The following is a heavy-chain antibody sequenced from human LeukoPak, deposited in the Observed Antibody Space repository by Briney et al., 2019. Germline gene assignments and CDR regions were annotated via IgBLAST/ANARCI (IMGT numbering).Heavy chain of an antibody. CDR1: GFTFSSYW. CDR3: ARAGSYRFYY. D-gene: IGHD1-26*01. Sequence: GGSLRLSCAASGFTFSSYWVHWVRQGPGKGLVWVSRINTDGSSTSYADSVKGRFTISRDNAKNALYLQMNRQTAEDTAVYYCARAGSYRFYYWGQGTLVTASS. J-gene: IGHJ4*02. V-gene: IGHV3-74*01. CDR2: INTDGSST.